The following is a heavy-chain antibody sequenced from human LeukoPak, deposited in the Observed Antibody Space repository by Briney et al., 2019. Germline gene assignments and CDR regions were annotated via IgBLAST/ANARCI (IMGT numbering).Heavy chain of an antibody. J-gene: IGHJ6*03. CDR3: ASLIRYCSSTSCYHYYYYMDV. CDR2: IYSGGST. D-gene: IGHD2-2*01. CDR1: GFTVSSNY. V-gene: IGHV3-53*01. Sequence: GSLRLSCAASGFTVSSNYMSWVRQAPGKGLEWVSVIYSGGSTYYADSVKGRFTISRDNSKNTLYLQMNSLRAEDTAVYYCASLIRYCSSTSCYHYYYYMDVWGKGTTVTVSS.